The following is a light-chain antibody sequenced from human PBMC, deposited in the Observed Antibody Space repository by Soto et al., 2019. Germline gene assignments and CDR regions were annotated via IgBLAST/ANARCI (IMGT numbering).Light chain of an antibody. CDR2: DAS. V-gene: IGKV3-11*01. J-gene: IGKJ4*01. CDR1: QSVGTG. Sequence: EVVLTQSPATVSLSLGERATLSCRASQSVGTGLAWYQQKPGLAPRLLISDASNRATGVPARFSGSGSGTDFTLTINSLEPEDSAVYYCQQRSDWPLTFGGGTKVET. CDR3: QQRSDWPLT.